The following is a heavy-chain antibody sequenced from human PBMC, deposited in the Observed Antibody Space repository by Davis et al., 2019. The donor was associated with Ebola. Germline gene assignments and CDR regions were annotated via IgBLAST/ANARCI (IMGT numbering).Heavy chain of an antibody. CDR1: GDSINSQY. Sequence: SETLSLTCSVSGDSINSQYWGWIRQPPGKGLEWIGNIYYSGSTNYNLSLKSRVTISVDTSKNQFSLKLSSVTAADTAVYYCAREGGERDIWGQGTMVTVSS. CDR2: IYYSGST. D-gene: IGHD3-16*01. V-gene: IGHV4-59*11. J-gene: IGHJ3*02. CDR3: AREGGERDI.